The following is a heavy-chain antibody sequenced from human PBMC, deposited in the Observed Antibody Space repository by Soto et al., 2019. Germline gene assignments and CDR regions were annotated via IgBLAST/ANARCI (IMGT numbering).Heavy chain of an antibody. CDR2: INSSGEK. CDR1: GLSITDSELG. J-gene: IGHJ5*02. V-gene: IGHV2-26*01. Sequence: QVTLKESGPVLVKPTETPTLRCTVSGLSITDSELGVSWIRQPPGQPLEWLAHINSSGEKSYRTFLKSRLAISKDTSKSQIVLTMTNMDPAETATYYCGRRLLAVAVSPWFDPWGQGIPVTVSS. D-gene: IGHD6-19*01. CDR3: GRRLLAVAVSPWFDP.